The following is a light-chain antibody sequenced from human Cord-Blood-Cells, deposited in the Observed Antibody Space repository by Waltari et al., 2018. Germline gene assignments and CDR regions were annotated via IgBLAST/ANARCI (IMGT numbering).Light chain of an antibody. CDR1: QSISSY. J-gene: IGKJ1*01. CDR2: AAS. Sequence: DIQMTQSPFSLSASVGDRVTITCRASQSISSYLNWYQKKPGKAPKLLIYAASSLQSGVPSRFSGSRSGTDFPLTISSLQPEDFATYYCQQSYSTPQTFGQGTKVEIK. V-gene: IGKV1-39*01. CDR3: QQSYSTPQT.